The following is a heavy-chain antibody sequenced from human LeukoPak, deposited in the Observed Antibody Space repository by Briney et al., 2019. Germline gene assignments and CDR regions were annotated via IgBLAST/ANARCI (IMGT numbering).Heavy chain of an antibody. CDR2: ISDDGSNY. J-gene: IGHJ4*02. Sequence: GGSLRLSCAASGFTFSSYAMHWIRQAPGKGLEWVAVISDDGSNYSYADSVKGRFTISRDSSKSTLYVQMNSLRAEDTAVYYCAKEGREVIYYFDYWGQGTLVTVSS. D-gene: IGHD2-21*01. CDR3: AKEGREVIYYFDY. CDR1: GFTFSSYA. V-gene: IGHV3-30-3*01.